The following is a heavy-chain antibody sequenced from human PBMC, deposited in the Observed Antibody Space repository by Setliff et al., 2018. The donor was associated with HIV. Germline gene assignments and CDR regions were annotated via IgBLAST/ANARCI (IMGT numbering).Heavy chain of an antibody. CDR1: GGSFSGYY. V-gene: IGHV4-59*01. CDR3: ARGVNFDY. Sequence: SETLSLTCCVSGGSFSGYYWSWIRQPPGKGLEWIGYIYIYNSGSTNYNPSLTSRVTISADTSRNQFSLKLTSVTAADTAIYYCARGVNFDYWGQGTQVTVSS. J-gene: IGHJ4*02. D-gene: IGHD3-3*01. CDR2: IYIYNSGST.